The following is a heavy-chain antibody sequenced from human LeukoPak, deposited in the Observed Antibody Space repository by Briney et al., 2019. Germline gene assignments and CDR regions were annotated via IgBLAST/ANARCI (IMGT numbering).Heavy chain of an antibody. CDR3: ARGAIWGPTHDAFDI. J-gene: IGHJ3*02. V-gene: IGHV4-34*01. CDR2: INHSGST. Sequence: PSETLSLTCAVYGGSFSGYYWSWIRQPPGKGLEWIGEINHSGSTNYNPSLTSRVTISVDTSKNQFSLKLSSVTAADTAVYYCARGAIWGPTHDAFDIWGQGTMVTVSS. CDR1: GGSFSGYY. D-gene: IGHD7-27*01.